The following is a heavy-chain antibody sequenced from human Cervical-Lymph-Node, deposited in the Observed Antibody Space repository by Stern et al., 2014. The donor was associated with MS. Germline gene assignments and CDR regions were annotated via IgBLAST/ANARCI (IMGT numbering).Heavy chain of an antibody. Sequence: VQLVESGGGLVQPGRSLRLSCAASGFTFDDYAMHWVRPAPGKGLEWVSGIAWNSVSVSYADSVKGRFTISRDNAKNSLYLQMNRLRGDDTALYYCAKGSGGSGYYPVALDYWGQGTLVTVSS. D-gene: IGHD3-3*01. CDR2: IAWNSVSV. J-gene: IGHJ4*02. CDR1: GFTFDDYA. CDR3: AKGSGGSGYYPVALDY. V-gene: IGHV3-9*01.